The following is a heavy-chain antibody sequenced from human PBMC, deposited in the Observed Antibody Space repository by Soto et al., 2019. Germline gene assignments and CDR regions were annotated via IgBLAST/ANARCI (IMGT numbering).Heavy chain of an antibody. CDR2: IYYSGST. J-gene: IGHJ6*02. CDR3: ASEGPGSIAAVRGNYYYYYGMDV. D-gene: IGHD6-13*01. Sequence: QLQLQESGPGLVKPSETLSLTCTVSGGSISSSSYYWGWIRQPPGKGLERMGSIYYSGSTYYNPSLRSRVTISVDTSKNQFSLKLSSVTAADTAVYYCASEGPGSIAAVRGNYYYYYGMDVWGQGTTVTVSS. CDR1: GGSISSSSYY. V-gene: IGHV4-39*01.